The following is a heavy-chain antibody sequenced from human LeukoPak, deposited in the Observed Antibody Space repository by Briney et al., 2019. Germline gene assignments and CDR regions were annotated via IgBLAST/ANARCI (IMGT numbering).Heavy chain of an antibody. Sequence: HPGGSLRLSCAASGFTFSSYAMHWVRQAPGKGLEWVAVISYDGSNKHYADSVKGRLTISRDNSKNTMYLQMNSLRIEDTAVYYCARDRGWAFDIWGQGTMVTVSS. V-gene: IGHV3-30-3*01. CDR2: ISYDGSNK. CDR1: GFTFSSYA. CDR3: ARDRGWAFDI. J-gene: IGHJ3*02.